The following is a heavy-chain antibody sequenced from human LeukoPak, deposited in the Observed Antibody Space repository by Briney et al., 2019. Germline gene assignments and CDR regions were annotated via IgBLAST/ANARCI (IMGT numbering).Heavy chain of an antibody. V-gene: IGHV4-30-4*08. J-gene: IGHJ5*02. CDR3: ARVLKYSSSSNWFDP. Sequence: TSQTLSLTCTVSGGSISSGDYYWSWIRQPPGKGLEWIGYIYYSGSTYYNPSLKSQVTISVDTSKNQFSLKLSSVTAADTAVYYCARVLKYSSSSNWFDPWGQGTLVTVSS. CDR2: IYYSGST. D-gene: IGHD6-6*01. CDR1: GGSISSGDYY.